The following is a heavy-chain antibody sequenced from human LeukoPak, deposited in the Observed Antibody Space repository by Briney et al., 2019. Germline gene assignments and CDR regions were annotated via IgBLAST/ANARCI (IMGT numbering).Heavy chain of an antibody. V-gene: IGHV3-9*01. J-gene: IGHJ4*02. CDR1: GFTFSSYA. CDR2: ISWNSGSI. CDR3: AKLALLDDTTVRDY. Sequence: PGGSLRLSCAASGFTFSSYAMSWVRQAPGKGLEWVSGISWNSGSIGYADSVKGRFTISRDNAKNSLYLQMNSLRAEDTALYYCAKLALLDDTTVRDYWGQGTLVTVSS. D-gene: IGHD3-22*01.